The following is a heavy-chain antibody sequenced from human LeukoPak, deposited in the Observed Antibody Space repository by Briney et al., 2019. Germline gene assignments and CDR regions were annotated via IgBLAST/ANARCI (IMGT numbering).Heavy chain of an antibody. J-gene: IGHJ5*02. CDR2: IYTSGST. Sequence: SETLSLTCTVSGGSISSYYWSWIRQAAGKGLEWIARIYTSGSTNYNPSLKSRLTMSVDTYKNQFSLKLSSVTAADKAVYYCARSTIYSGSYHFDPWGQGTLVTVSS. CDR1: GGSISSYY. V-gene: IGHV4-4*07. D-gene: IGHD1-26*01. CDR3: ARSTIYSGSYHFDP.